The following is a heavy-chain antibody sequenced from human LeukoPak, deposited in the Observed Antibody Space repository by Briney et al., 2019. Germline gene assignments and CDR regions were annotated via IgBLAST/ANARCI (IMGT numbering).Heavy chain of an antibody. V-gene: IGHV1-2*02. CDR1: GYTFTEYY. CDR3: ARTLTTATWDY. D-gene: IGHD4-17*01. J-gene: IGHJ4*02. Sequence: ASVKVSRKASGYTFTEYYLNWMRQAPGQGLEWMGWISPYSGATHYAQIFQGRVTMTRDTSISTAYMEVSSLRSDDSAVYFCARTLTTATWDYWGQGTLVTVSS. CDR2: ISPYSGAT.